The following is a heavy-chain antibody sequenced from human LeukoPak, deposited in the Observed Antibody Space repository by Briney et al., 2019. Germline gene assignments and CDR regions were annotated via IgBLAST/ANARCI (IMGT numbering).Heavy chain of an antibody. CDR2: IYYSGST. CDR3: ARDEGSAYPFDY. Sequence: SETLSLTCTVSGGSISITSYYWGWIRQPPGKGLEWIGSIYYSGSTYYNPSLKSRVTISVDTSKNQFSLNLNSVTAADTAVYFCARDEGSAYPFDYWGQGTLVTVSS. CDR1: GGSISITSYY. V-gene: IGHV4-39*07. D-gene: IGHD3-22*01. J-gene: IGHJ4*02.